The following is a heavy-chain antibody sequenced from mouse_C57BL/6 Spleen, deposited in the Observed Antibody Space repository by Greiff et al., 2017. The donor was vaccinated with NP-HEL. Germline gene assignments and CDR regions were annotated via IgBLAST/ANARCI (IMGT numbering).Heavy chain of an antibody. CDR1: GFSLTSYG. D-gene: IGHD2-5*01. CDR2: IWSGGST. Sequence: QVQLKESGPGLVQPSQSLSIPCTVSGFSLTSYGVHWVRQSPGKGLEWLGVIWSGGSTDYNAAFISRLSISKDNSKSQVFFKMNSLQADDTAIYYCARPYYSNYAWFAYWGQGTLVTVSA. CDR3: ARPYYSNYAWFAY. V-gene: IGHV2-2*01. J-gene: IGHJ3*01.